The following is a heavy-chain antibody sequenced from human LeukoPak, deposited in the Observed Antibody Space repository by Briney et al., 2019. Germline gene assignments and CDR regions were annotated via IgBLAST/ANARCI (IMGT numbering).Heavy chain of an antibody. CDR2: IYYSGST. J-gene: IGHJ4*02. CDR1: GGSISSYY. Sequence: PSETLSLTCTVSGGSISSYYWCWIRQPPGKGLEWIGYIYYSGSTNYNPSLKRRVTISVDTSKNQFSLKLSPVTAADTAVYYCARDNSSGWYGYWGQGTLVNVSS. CDR3: ARDNSSGWYGY. V-gene: IGHV4-59*01. D-gene: IGHD6-19*01.